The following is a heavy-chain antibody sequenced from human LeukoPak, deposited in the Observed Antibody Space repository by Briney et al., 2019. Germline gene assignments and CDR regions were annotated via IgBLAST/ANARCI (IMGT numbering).Heavy chain of an antibody. V-gene: IGHV4-30-2*01. CDR1: GGSISSGGYF. CDR3: ARAFPFDDYGDPDAFDF. CDR2: IYHSGST. Sequence: SQTLSLTCAVSGGSISSGGYFWSWIRQPPGKGLEWIGYIYHSGSTHYNPSLKSRVTISVDRSKNQFSLNLNSVTAADTAVYYCARAFPFDDYGDPDAFDFWGQGTMVTVSS. J-gene: IGHJ3*01. D-gene: IGHD4-17*01.